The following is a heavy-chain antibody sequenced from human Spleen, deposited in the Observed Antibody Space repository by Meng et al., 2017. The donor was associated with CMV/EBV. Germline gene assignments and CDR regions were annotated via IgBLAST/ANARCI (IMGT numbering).Heavy chain of an antibody. CDR1: RISPRTSGVG. CDR3: AHSLQWGPDNWFDP. J-gene: IGHJ5*02. CDR2: IYWDDDK. Sequence: QITLKESVPTLVQPTKTLTLPCPSSRISPRTSGVGVGWIRQPPGKALEWLALIYWDDDKRYSPSLKSRLTITKDTSKNQVVLTMTNMDPVDTATYYCAHSLQWGPDNWFDPWGQGTLVTVSS. V-gene: IGHV2-5*02. D-gene: IGHD3-3*01.